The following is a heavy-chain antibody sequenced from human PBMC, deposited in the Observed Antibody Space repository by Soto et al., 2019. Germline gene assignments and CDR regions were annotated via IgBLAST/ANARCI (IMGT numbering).Heavy chain of an antibody. CDR1: GGSFSSSTYY. CDR3: ARQPYDSTGYYYGA. CDR2: MYSGGNT. V-gene: IGHV4-39*01. D-gene: IGHD3-22*01. Sequence: QLQLQESGPGLVKPSETLSLTCTVSGGSFSSSTYYWGWIRQPPGKGLEWIGSMYSGGNTYYNPSLKSRVTVSVDTSKNRFSLTLTSVTAADTAMYYCARQPYDSTGYYYGAWGQGTLVTVSS. J-gene: IGHJ5*02.